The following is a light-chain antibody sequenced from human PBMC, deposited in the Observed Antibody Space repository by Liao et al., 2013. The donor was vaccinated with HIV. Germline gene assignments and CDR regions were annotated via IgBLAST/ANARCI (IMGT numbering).Light chain of an antibody. V-gene: IGLV3-1*01. CDR3: QAWDSSSYV. Sequence: SYELTQPPSVSVSPGQTARITCSGDKLGSKYVCWYQQRPGQSPILVIYQDNKRPSGIPERFSGSNSGNTATLTISGTQPTDEADYYCQAWDSSSYVFGSGTKVTVL. CDR2: QDN. CDR1: KLGSKY. J-gene: IGLJ1*01.